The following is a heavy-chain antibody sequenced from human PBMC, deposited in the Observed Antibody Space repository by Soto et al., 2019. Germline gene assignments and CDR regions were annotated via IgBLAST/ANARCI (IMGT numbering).Heavy chain of an antibody. CDR1: GFTFSSYA. J-gene: IGHJ6*03. Sequence: GGSLRLSCAASGFTFSSYAMSWVRQAPGKGLEWVSAISGSGGSTYYADSVKGRFTISRDNSKNTLYLQMNSLRAEDTAVYYCAKDREDIVAKGYYYYYYMDVWGKGTTVTVSS. CDR2: ISGSGGST. D-gene: IGHD5-12*01. V-gene: IGHV3-23*01. CDR3: AKDREDIVAKGYYYYYYMDV.